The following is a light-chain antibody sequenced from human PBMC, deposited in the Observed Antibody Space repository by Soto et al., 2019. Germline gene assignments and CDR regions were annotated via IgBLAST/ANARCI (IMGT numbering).Light chain of an antibody. Sequence: EIMMTQSPGTLSASPGERATLSCRASQSVSSNLAWYQQKPGPAPRLLIYAVSTRATGIPARFSGSGSGTEFTLTISSLQSEYFAVYYCQQYNKWPLTFGQGTKVEIK. J-gene: IGKJ1*01. CDR2: AVS. V-gene: IGKV3-15*01. CDR1: QSVSSN. CDR3: QQYNKWPLT.